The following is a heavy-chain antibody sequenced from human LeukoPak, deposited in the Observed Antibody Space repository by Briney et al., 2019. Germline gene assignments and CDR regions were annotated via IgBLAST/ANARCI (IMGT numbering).Heavy chain of an antibody. D-gene: IGHD5-18*01. CDR1: GFTFSSYG. CDR3: AKVKNVDTAMVDYYGMDV. CDR2: IRYDGSNK. Sequence: GGSLRLSCAASGFTFSSYGMHWVRQAPGKGLEWVAFIRYDGSNKYYADSVKGRFTISRDNSKNTLYLQMNSLRAEDTAVYYCAKVKNVDTAMVDYYGMDVWGQGTTVTVSS. V-gene: IGHV3-30*02. J-gene: IGHJ6*02.